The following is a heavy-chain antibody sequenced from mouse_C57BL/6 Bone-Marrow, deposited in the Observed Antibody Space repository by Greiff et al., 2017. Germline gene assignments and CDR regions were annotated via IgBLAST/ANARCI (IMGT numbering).Heavy chain of an antibody. D-gene: IGHD1-1*01. CDR2: ISSGSSTI. V-gene: IGHV5-17*01. CDR1: GFTFSDYG. J-gene: IGHJ3*01. Sequence: EVQVVESGGGLVKPGGSLKLSCAASGFTFSDYGMHWVRQALEKGLVWVAYISSGSSTIYYAATVKGRFTISRDNAKNTLYLQMTSLRSEDTAMYYCARDYYSSSYGFAYWGQGTLVTVSA. CDR3: ARDYYSSSYGFAY.